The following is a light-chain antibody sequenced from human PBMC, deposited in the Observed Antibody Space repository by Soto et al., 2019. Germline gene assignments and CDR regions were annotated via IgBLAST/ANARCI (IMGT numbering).Light chain of an antibody. J-gene: IGKJ3*01. CDR1: QSISSY. CDR3: QDSYSTPFS. V-gene: IGKV1-39*01. CDR2: AAS. Sequence: DIPMTQSPSSLSASVGDRVTITCQASQSISSYLNWYQQKPGKAPKLLLYAASSLQSGVPSRFSGSGSGTDFTLTIRRLQPEDFATYYSQDSYSTPFSFGPGKKVYIK.